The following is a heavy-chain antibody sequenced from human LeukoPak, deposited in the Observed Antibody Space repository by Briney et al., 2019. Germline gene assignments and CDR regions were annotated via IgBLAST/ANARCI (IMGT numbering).Heavy chain of an antibody. D-gene: IGHD1-26*01. CDR2: ITGSGDST. V-gene: IGHV3-23*01. CDR3: AKENPVGGTNYFDY. Sequence: PGGSLRLSCAASGFIFSTHAMSWVRRAPGKGLEWVSAITGSGDSTYYADSVKGRFTISRDNSKNTLSLQMNSLRAEDTAVYYCAKENPVGGTNYFDYWGQGTLVTVPS. J-gene: IGHJ4*02. CDR1: GFIFSTHA.